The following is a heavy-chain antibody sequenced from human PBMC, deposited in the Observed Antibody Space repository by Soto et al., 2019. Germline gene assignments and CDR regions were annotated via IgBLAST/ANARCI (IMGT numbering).Heavy chain of an antibody. Sequence: SETLSLTCTVSGGAISSSSYYWDWIRQPPGKGVEWIGSIYYSGSTYYNPSLKSRVTISVDTSKNQFSLKLRSVTAADTAVYYCASSRQTYSSSWAAEYSQPWCQGTL. CDR3: ASSRQTYSSSWAAEYSQP. V-gene: IGHV4-39*01. CDR2: IYYSGST. CDR1: GGAISSSSYY. D-gene: IGHD6-13*01. J-gene: IGHJ1*01.